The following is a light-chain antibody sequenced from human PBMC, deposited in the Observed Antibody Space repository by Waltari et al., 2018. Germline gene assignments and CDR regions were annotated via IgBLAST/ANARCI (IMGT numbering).Light chain of an antibody. CDR2: ENT. J-gene: IGLJ7*01. CDR3: GTWDSSLSGAV. V-gene: IGLV1-51*02. Sequence: QSVWTQPPSVSAAPGQRVTISCSGGSSNIGNNYVSWYRQFPGKAPKFLIYENTERPSGIPGRFSGSKSGTSATLDITGLQAGDEADYYCGTWDSSLSGAVFGGGTHLTVL. CDR1: SSNIGNNY.